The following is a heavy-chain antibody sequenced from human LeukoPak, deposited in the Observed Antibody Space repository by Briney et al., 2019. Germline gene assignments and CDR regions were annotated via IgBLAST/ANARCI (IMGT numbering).Heavy chain of an antibody. CDR3: ARVKASSTSWTFDQ. CDR1: GGSTNSYY. D-gene: IGHD2-2*01. J-gene: IGHJ4*02. V-gene: IGHV4-4*07. Sequence: SETLSLTCSVSGGSTNSYYWGWIRQSGRKGLEWIGRIYSSGSTVYNPSLNSRLTMSIDTSKNQFSLTLKSVTATDTAVYYCARVKASSTSWTFDQWGQGALVTVSS. CDR2: IYSSGST.